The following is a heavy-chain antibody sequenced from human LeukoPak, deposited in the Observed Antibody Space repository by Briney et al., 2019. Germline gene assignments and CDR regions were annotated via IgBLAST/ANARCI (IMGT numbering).Heavy chain of an antibody. V-gene: IGHV3-7*01. D-gene: IGHD4-17*01. J-gene: IGHJ6*02. CDR3: AREDGDVTYYYYGMDV. CDR2: IKQDGSEK. Sequence: GGSLRLSCAASGFTFSSYWMSWVRQAPGKGLEWVANIKQDGSEKYYVDSVKGRFTISRDNAKNSLYLQMNSLRAEDTAVYYCAREDGDVTYYYYGMDVWGQGTTVTVSS. CDR1: GFTFSSYW.